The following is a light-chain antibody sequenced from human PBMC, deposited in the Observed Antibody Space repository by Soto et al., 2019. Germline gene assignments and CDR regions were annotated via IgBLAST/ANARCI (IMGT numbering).Light chain of an antibody. V-gene: IGLV2-14*01. Sequence: QSALTQPASVSGSPGQSITISCTGTSSDVGGYHYVSWYQQYPGKAPKLIIYDVSNRPSGVSDRFSGSKSGNTASLTISGLQPEDVSDYYCSSYTSSSTYVFGTGTKLTVL. CDR2: DVS. J-gene: IGLJ1*01. CDR3: SSYTSSSTYV. CDR1: SSDVGGYHY.